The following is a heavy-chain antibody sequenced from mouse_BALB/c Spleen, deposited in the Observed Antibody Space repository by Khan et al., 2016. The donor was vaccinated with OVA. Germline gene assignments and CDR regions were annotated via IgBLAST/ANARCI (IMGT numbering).Heavy chain of an antibody. D-gene: IGHD1-1*02. CDR3: ARGGKFAY. V-gene: IGHV1S137*01. J-gene: IGHJ3*01. Sequence: QVQLQQSGAELVRPGVSVKISCKGSGYTFTDYAMHWVKQSHAKSLEWIGVISTYYGDVDYSQKFKGKATMTVDRSSSTAYMELARLTSEDCAIYYCARGGKFAYWGQGTLVTVSA. CDR2: ISTYYGDV. CDR1: GYTFTDYA.